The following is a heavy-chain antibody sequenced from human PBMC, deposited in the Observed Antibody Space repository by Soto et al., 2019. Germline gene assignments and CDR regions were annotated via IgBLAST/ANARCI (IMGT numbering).Heavy chain of an antibody. D-gene: IGHD3-22*01. CDR3: ARLLWDESSGSYGEIDS. CDR2: IFSDDEK. Sequence: QVTLKESAPVLVKPTETLTLTCSVSGFSLSNTKMGVTWIRQPPGKALEWLAHIFSDDEKSYSTSLKSSLTISKATSNSQVVLTMSNMDPVDTATYYCARLLWDESSGSYGEIDSWGQGTLVTVSS. CDR1: GFSLSNTKMG. J-gene: IGHJ4*02. V-gene: IGHV2-26*01.